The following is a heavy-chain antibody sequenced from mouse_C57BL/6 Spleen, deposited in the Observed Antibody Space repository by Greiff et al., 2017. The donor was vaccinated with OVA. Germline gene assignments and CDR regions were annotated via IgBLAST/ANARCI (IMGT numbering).Heavy chain of an antibody. V-gene: IGHV1-64*01. CDR3: ARHYYGSSYYYFDY. Sequence: VQLQQPGAELVKPGASVTLSCKASGYTFTSYWMHWVKQRPGQGLEWIGMIHPNSGSTNYNEKFKSKATLTVDKSSSTAYMQLSSLTSEDSACYYCARHYYGSSYYYFDYWGQGTTLTVSS. D-gene: IGHD1-1*01. CDR2: IHPNSGST. CDR1: GYTFTSYW. J-gene: IGHJ2*01.